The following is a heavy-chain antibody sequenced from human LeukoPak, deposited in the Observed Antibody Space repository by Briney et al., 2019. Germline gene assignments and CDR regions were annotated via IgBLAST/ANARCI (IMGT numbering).Heavy chain of an antibody. CDR3: AITEVDSGTYYLGEL. J-gene: IGHJ4*02. V-gene: IGHV4-39*01. CDR1: GGSISSSNYY. CDR2: IYYSGST. D-gene: IGHD3-10*01. Sequence: PSETLSLTCAVSGGSISSSNYYWGWIRQPPGKVLEWIGSIYYSGSTYYNPSLKSRVTISVDTSKNQYDLKLSSVTAADTAVYYCAITEVDSGTYYLGELWGQGTLVTVSS.